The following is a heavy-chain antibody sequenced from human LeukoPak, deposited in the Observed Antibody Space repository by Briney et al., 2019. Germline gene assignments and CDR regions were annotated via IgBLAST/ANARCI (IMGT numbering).Heavy chain of an antibody. J-gene: IGHJ4*02. Sequence: PGGSMSPSCAAPGFPFISNYMSWGRQAPGKGGEGGSVIYSGGSTYYADSVKGRFTISRDNSKNTLYLQMNSLRAEDTAVYYCARAGDAGAVDYWGQGTLVTVSS. CDR2: IYSGGST. D-gene: IGHD2-8*02. V-gene: IGHV3-53*01. CDR3: ARAGDAGAVDY. CDR1: GFPFISNY.